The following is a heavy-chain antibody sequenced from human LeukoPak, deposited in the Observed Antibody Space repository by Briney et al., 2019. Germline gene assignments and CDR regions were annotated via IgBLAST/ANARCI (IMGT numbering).Heavy chain of an antibody. CDR3: GREEGDYVWGSYRDFDY. CDR2: ISSSGSTI. V-gene: IGHV3-48*03. Sequence: PGGSLRLSCAASGFTFSSYEMNWVRQAPGKGLEWVSYISSSGSTIYYADSVKGRFTISRDNAKNSLYLQMNSLRAEDTAVYYCGREEGDYVWGSYRDFDYWGQGTLVTVSS. CDR1: GFTFSSYE. J-gene: IGHJ4*02. D-gene: IGHD3-16*02.